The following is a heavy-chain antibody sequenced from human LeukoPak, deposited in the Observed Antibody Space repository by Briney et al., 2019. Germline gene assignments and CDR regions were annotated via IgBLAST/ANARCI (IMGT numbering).Heavy chain of an antibody. CDR1: GGSISSYY. CDR3: ARHGGHDTATDY. CDR2: IYYSGST. J-gene: IGHJ4*02. V-gene: IGHV4-59*08. D-gene: IGHD5-18*01. Sequence: SETLSLTCTVSGGSISSYYWSWIRQPPVKGLEWIGYIYYSGSTNYNPSLKSRVTISVDTSKNQFSLKLSSVTAADTAVYYCARHGGHDTATDYWGQGTLVTVSS.